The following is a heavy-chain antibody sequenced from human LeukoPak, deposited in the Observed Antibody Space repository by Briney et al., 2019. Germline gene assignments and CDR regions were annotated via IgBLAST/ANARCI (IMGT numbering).Heavy chain of an antibody. Sequence: GGSLRLSCSASGFTFSSYAMHWVRQAPGKGLEYVSSISSNGGSTYYADSVKGRFTISRDNSKDTLFLQMSSLRTEDTAVYYCASPYSGYDYNFDHWGQGTLVTVSS. CDR3: ASPYSGYDYNFDH. D-gene: IGHD5-12*01. V-gene: IGHV3-64D*06. CDR1: GFTFSSYA. CDR2: ISSNGGST. J-gene: IGHJ4*02.